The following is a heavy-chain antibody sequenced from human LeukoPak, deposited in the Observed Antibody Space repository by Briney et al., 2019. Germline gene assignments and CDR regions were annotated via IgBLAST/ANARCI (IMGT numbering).Heavy chain of an antibody. Sequence: SETLSLTCTVSGGSISSYYWSWIRQPPGKGLEWIGYIYYSGSTNYNPSLKSRVTISVDTSKNQFSLKLSSATAADTAVYYCARTDYSYGYYFDYWGQGTLVTVSS. D-gene: IGHD5-18*01. CDR1: GGSISSYY. CDR3: ARTDYSYGYYFDY. J-gene: IGHJ4*02. V-gene: IGHV4-59*01. CDR2: IYYSGST.